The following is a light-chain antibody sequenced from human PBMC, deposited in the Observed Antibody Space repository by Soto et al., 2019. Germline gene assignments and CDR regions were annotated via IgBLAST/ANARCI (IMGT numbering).Light chain of an antibody. Sequence: DIQMTQSPSSLSASVGDSVTITCRASQSIGTYLSWYQQEPGRAPKLLIYAASNLQSGVPSRFSGSGSGTDFTLIISSLQPEDYATYYCQQSYSTSVTFDGGTKVEIK. V-gene: IGKV1-39*01. CDR1: QSIGTY. CDR3: QQSYSTSVT. J-gene: IGKJ4*01. CDR2: AAS.